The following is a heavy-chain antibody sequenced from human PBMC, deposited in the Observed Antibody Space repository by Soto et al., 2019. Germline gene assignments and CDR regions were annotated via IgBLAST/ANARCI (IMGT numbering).Heavy chain of an antibody. J-gene: IGHJ5*02. Sequence: SETLSLTCAVYGGSFSGYYWSWIRQPPGKGLEWIGEINHSGSTNYNPSLKSRVTISVDTSKNQFSLKLSSVTAADTAVYYCASRRLFYDFWNWFDPWGQGTLVTVSS. V-gene: IGHV4-34*01. D-gene: IGHD3-3*01. CDR2: INHSGST. CDR3: ASRRLFYDFWNWFDP. CDR1: GGSFSGYY.